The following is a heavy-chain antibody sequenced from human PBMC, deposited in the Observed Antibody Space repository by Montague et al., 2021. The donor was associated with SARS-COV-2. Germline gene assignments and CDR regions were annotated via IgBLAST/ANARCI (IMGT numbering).Heavy chain of an antibody. CDR1: GGSISSGGYY. CDR2: IYYSGST. V-gene: IGHV4-31*03. J-gene: IGHJ2*01. CDR3: ARSPEPMIILIITSLNWYFDL. D-gene: IGHD3-22*01. Sequence: TLSLTCTVSGGSISSGGYYWSWIRQHPEKGLEWIGYIYYSGSTYYNPSLKSRVTISVDTSKNQSSLKMSSVTAADTAVYYCARSPEPMIILIITSLNWYFDLWGRGTLVTVSS.